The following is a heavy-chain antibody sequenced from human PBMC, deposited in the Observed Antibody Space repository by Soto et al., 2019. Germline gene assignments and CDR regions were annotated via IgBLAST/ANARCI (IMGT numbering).Heavy chain of an antibody. J-gene: IGHJ6*02. D-gene: IGHD6-13*01. CDR2: IWYDGSNK. CDR1: GFTFSSYG. V-gene: IGHV3-33*01. CDR3: ARDQLGYSSRWYYYYGMDV. Sequence: GGSLRLSCAASGFTFSSYGMHWVRQAPGKGLEWVAVIWYDGSNKYYADSVKGRFTISRDNSKNTLYLQMNSLRAEDTAVYYCARDQLGYSSRWYYYYGMDVWGQGTTVTVSS.